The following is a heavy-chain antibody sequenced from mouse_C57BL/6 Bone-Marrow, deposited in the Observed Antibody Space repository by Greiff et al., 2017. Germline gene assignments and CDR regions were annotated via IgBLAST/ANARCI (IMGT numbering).Heavy chain of an antibody. CDR1: GYAFSSSW. V-gene: IGHV1-82*01. J-gene: IGHJ1*03. Sequence: QVQLQQSGPELVKPGASVKISCKASGYAFSSSWMNWVKQRPGKGLEWIGRIYPGDGDTNYNGKFKGKATLTADKSSSTAYMQLSSLTSEASAVXVCASDKDNGLWGTGTTVTVSS. CDR3: ASDKDNGL. CDR2: IYPGDGDT. D-gene: IGHD1-2*01.